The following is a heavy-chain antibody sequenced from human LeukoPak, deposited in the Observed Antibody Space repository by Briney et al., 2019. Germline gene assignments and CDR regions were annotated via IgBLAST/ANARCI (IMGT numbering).Heavy chain of an antibody. J-gene: IGHJ4*02. CDR1: GGSISNYY. Sequence: SETLSLTCTVFGGSISNYYWSWIRQPPGKGLEWIGYIYYSGSTNYNPSLKSRVTISVDTSKNQFFLKLSSMTAADTAIYYCARAIVGGFFDYWGQGALDTVSS. V-gene: IGHV4-59*01. CDR2: IYYSGST. D-gene: IGHD3-22*01. CDR3: ARAIVGGFFDY.